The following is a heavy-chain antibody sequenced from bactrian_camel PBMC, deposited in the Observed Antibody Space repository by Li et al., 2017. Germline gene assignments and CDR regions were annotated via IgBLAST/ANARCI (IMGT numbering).Heavy chain of an antibody. CDR1: GFTFSSYA. V-gene: IGHV3S31*01. J-gene: IGHJ4*01. D-gene: IGHD4*01. Sequence: VESGGGLVQPGGSLRLSCAASGFTFSSYAMNWVRQAPGKGLEWVSRIDSSGLRTYYTDSVKGRFTVFRINAYNTLHLQLSRLKPEDTAIYYCAKGPGYYSEWDAQTPTTQGTQVTVS. CDR2: IDSSGLRT.